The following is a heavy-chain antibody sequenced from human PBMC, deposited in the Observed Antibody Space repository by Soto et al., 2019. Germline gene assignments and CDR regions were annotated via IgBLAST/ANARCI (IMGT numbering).Heavy chain of an antibody. V-gene: IGHV1-69*13. Sequence: ASVKVSCKASGGTFSSYAISWVRQAPGQGLEWMGGTIPIFGTANYAQKFQGRVTITADESTSTAYMELSSLRSEDTAVYYCARDSRVVVVPARPYGMDVWGQGTTVTVSS. CDR1: GGTFSSYA. J-gene: IGHJ6*02. CDR3: ARDSRVVVVPARPYGMDV. CDR2: TIPIFGTA. D-gene: IGHD2-2*01.